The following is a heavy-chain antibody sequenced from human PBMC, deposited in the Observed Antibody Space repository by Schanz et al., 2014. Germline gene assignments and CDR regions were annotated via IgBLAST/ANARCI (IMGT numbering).Heavy chain of an antibody. CDR2: IYSRSST. D-gene: IGHD1-26*01. J-gene: IGHJ4*02. CDR1: GFIVSIND. V-gene: IGHV3-53*01. CDR3: ARRYSGRYCFDY. Sequence: EVQLVESGGGLIQPGGSLRLSCAASGFIVSINDVNWVRQAPGKGLECVSIIYSRSSTYYADSVKGRFTISRDNAKNSLSLQMDRLRDEDTAVYYCARRYSGRYCFDYWGQGTLVAVSS.